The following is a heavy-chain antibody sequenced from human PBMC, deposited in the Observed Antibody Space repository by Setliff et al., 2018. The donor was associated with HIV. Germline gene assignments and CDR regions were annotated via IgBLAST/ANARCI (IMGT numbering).Heavy chain of an antibody. D-gene: IGHD2-8*01. CDR2: ISGDTGDI. Sequence: ASVKVSCKASGYTISAHGVSWVRHVPGHGLEWMGWISGDTGDIKYSQRFEGRLTMTTATSTNTAYMELGSLRSEDTAVYYCASRVLGYCTNGVCYRQYYCDYWGQGTLVTVSS. J-gene: IGHJ4*02. CDR1: GYTISAHG. V-gene: IGHV1-18*01. CDR3: ASRVLGYCTNGVCYRQYYCDY.